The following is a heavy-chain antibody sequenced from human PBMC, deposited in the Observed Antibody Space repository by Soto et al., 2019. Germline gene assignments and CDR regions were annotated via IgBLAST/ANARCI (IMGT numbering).Heavy chain of an antibody. CDR1: GGSISSGDYH. CDR3: ARGGITTVRNYYFDH. CDR2: IFFGGST. Sequence: VQLQESGPGLVKPSQTLSLTCSVSGGSISSGDYHYNWIRQHPGRGLEWIGFIFFGGSTYYNPSLKSRVTITVDTSNNQFSLRLSSVTAADTAVYYCARGGITTVRNYYFDHWGQGTLVTVSS. J-gene: IGHJ4*02. D-gene: IGHD1-20*01. V-gene: IGHV4-31*03.